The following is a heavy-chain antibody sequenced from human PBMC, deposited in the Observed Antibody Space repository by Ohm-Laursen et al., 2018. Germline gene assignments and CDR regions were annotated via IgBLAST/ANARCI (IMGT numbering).Heavy chain of an antibody. CDR3: ARRDSSGYPYYDY. CDR2: INPSGGST. V-gene: IGHV1-46*01. J-gene: IGHJ4*02. D-gene: IGHD3-22*01. CDR1: GYTFTSYY. Sequence: SVKVSCKASGYTFTSYYMHWVRQAPGQGLEWMGIINPSGGSTTYAQRFQGRVTMTRDTSTSTVYMELSSLRYEDTAVYYCARRDSSGYPYYDYWGQGTLVTVSS.